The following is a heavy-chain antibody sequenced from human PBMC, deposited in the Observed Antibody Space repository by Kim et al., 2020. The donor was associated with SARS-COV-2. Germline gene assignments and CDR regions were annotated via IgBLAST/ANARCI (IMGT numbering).Heavy chain of an antibody. V-gene: IGHV1-2*06. CDR3: ARLKFRNWNYPLYYFDY. D-gene: IGHD1-7*01. CDR1: GYTFTGYY. CDR2: INPNSGGT. Sequence: ASVKVSCKASGYTFTGYYMHWVRQAPGQGLEWMGRINPNSGGTNYAQKFQGRVTMTRDTSISTAYMELSRLRSDDTAVYYCARLKFRNWNYPLYYFDYWGQGTLVTVSS. J-gene: IGHJ4*02.